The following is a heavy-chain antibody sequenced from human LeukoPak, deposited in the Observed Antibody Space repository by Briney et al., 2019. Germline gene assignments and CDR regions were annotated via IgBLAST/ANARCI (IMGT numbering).Heavy chain of an antibody. V-gene: IGHV1-69*04. CDR3: ARKMTTVTTPYWYFDL. CDR2: IIPVLGVS. J-gene: IGHJ2*01. Sequence: SVKVSCKASGYTFTSYDINWVRQAPGQGLEWMGRIIPVLGVSNFAQKFQGRVTITRDTSASTAYMELSSLRSEDTAVYYCARKMTTVTTPYWYFDLWGRSTLVTVSS. CDR1: GYTFTSYD. D-gene: IGHD4-17*01.